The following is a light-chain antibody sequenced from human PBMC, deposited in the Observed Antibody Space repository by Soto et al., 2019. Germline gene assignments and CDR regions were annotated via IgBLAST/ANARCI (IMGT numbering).Light chain of an antibody. CDR2: GAS. CDR3: QHYDNWLGT. J-gene: IGKJ1*01. Sequence: EIVLTQSPATLSLSPGERATLSCRASQSVTSNLAWYQQTPGQTPRRLIYGASTRATGIPARFSASGSGTDFTLTINSLQPEDFAVYYCQHYDNWLGTFGQGTKVEVK. V-gene: IGKV3D-15*01. CDR1: QSVTSN.